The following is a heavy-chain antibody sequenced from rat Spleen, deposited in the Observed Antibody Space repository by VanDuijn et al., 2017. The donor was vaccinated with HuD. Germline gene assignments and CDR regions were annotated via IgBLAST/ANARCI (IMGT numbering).Heavy chain of an antibody. CDR2: ISYSGST. D-gene: IGHD1-1*01. Sequence: EVQLQESGPGLVKPSQSLSLTCSVTGYSITSNYWGWIRKFPGNKMEWMGYISYSGSTSYNPSLKSRISITRDTSKNQFFLQLNSVTTEDTATYYCARSPYYYSAYWYFDFWGPGTMVTVSS. V-gene: IGHV3-1*01. CDR1: GYSITSNY. CDR3: ARSPYYYSAYWYFDF. J-gene: IGHJ1*01.